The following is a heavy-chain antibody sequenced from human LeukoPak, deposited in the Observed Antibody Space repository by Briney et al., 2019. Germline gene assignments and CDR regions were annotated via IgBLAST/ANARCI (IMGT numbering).Heavy chain of an antibody. D-gene: IGHD1-26*01. V-gene: IGHV3-48*01. CDR2: ISGVSSSAI. CDR3: ARVGSPPWSYYYYMDV. Sequence: TGGSLRLSCAASGFTFSNYGMSWVRQAPGKGLEWVSYISGVSSSAIYYADSVKGRFTISRDNAKNSLDLQMNSLRAEDTAIYYCARVGSPPWSYYYYMDVWGNGTTVTVSS. J-gene: IGHJ6*03. CDR1: GFTFSNYG.